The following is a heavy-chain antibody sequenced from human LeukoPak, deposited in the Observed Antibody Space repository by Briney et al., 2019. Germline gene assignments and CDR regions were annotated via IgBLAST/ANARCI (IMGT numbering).Heavy chain of an antibody. CDR1: GYTFTTYA. J-gene: IGHJ4*02. Sequence: ASVKVSCKASGYTFTTYAMNWVRQAPGQGLEWMGWINTNTGNPTYAQGFTGRFVFSLDTSVSTADLQIYSLQSEDTAVYYCARARGCSGGNCYSEYWGQGTLVTVAS. CDR2: INTNTGNP. CDR3: ARARGCSGGNCYSEY. V-gene: IGHV7-4-1*01. D-gene: IGHD2-15*01.